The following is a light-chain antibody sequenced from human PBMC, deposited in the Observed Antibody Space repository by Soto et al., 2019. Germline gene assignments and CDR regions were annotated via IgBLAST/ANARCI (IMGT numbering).Light chain of an antibody. J-gene: IGLJ1*01. CDR2: EVT. CDR3: NSYTTIINRV. CDR1: SSDIGAYNY. V-gene: IGLV2-14*01. Sequence: QSVLAQPASVSGSPGQSITISCTGTSSDIGAYNYVSWYQQHPGKAPKLLIYEVTNRPSGVSDRFSGSKSGNTASLTISGLQAEDEANYYCNSYTTIINRVFGTGTKDTVL.